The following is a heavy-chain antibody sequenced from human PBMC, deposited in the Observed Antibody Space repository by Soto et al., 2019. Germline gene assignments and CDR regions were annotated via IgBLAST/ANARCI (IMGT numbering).Heavy chain of an antibody. Sequence: GGSLRLSCAASGFTFSSYGMHWVRQAPGKGLEWVAVIWYDGSNKYYADSVKGRFTISRDNSKNTLYLQMNSLRAEDTAVYYCARGLNYYDSSGYPSSRDCFDSWGPGTLVTVSS. D-gene: IGHD3-22*01. CDR3: ARGLNYYDSSGYPSSRDCFDS. CDR2: IWYDGSNK. J-gene: IGHJ5*01. V-gene: IGHV3-33*01. CDR1: GFTFSSYG.